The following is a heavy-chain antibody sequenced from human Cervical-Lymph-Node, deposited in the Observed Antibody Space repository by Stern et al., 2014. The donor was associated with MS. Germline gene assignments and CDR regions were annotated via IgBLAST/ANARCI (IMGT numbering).Heavy chain of an antibody. Sequence: QVQLGGSGPEVKKPGASVMVSCKTSGYTFTNYYIHWVRQAPGQGLEWMGIINPNGSVTASAQKFQGRLTMTRDTSTTTVYMRLITLTSEDTAMYYCTRAVGGVGREWGQGTLVFVSS. V-gene: IGHV1-46*01. CDR2: INPNGSVT. J-gene: IGHJ4*02. CDR3: TRAVGGVGRE. CDR1: GYTFTNYY. D-gene: IGHD3-16*01.